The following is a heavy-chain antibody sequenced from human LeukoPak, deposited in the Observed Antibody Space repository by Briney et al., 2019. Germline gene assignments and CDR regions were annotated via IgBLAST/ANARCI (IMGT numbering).Heavy chain of an antibody. D-gene: IGHD3-3*01. J-gene: IGHJ4*02. V-gene: IGHV1-46*03. CDR1: GYTFVTSD. CDR3: ARGQVLRFLEWLLYPNDY. Sequence: ASVKVSCKASGYTFVTSDIRWVRQAPGQGLEWMGIINPSGGSTSYAQKFQGRVTMTRDTSTSTVYMELSSLRSEDTAVYYCARGQVLRFLEWLLYPNDYWGQGTLVTVSS. CDR2: INPSGGST.